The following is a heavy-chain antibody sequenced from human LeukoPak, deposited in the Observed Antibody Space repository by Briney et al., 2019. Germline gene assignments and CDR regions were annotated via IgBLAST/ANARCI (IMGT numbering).Heavy chain of an antibody. D-gene: IGHD2-2*02. J-gene: IGHJ5*02. V-gene: IGHV4-39*07. CDR2: VYYGGSP. CDR1: GGSITSDNFY. Sequence: SETLSLTCTVSGGSITSDNFYWGWIRQPPGKGLEWVGSVYYGGSPYYNPSLTSQVTMSVDTSENQFSLKLTSVTAADTAVYYCARVNDCSRASCFTSWFDPWGQGTLVTVSS. CDR3: ARVNDCSRASCFTSWFDP.